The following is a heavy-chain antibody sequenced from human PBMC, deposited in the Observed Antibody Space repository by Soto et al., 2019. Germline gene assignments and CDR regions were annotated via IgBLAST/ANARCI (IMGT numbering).Heavy chain of an antibody. CDR3: ARGLEWSWSLDP. Sequence: SETLSLTCTVSGCSIISYYWSWIRQHPGKGLEWIGYIYYSGSTYYNPSLKSRVTISVDTSKNQLSLKLSSVTAADTAMYYCARGLEWSWSLDPWGQGTLVTVSS. CDR2: IYYSGST. CDR1: GCSIISYY. D-gene: IGHD3-3*01. V-gene: IGHV4-59*06. J-gene: IGHJ5*02.